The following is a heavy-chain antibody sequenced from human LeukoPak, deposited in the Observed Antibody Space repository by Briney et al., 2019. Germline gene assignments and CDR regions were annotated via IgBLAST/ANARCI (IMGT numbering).Heavy chain of an antibody. CDR2: IYSGGST. Sequence: GGSLRLSCAASGFTVSSSYMSWVRQAPGEGLEWVSVIYSGGSTYYADSVKGRFTISRDNSKNTLYLQMNSLRAEDTAVYYCAELGITMIGGVWGKGTTITISS. D-gene: IGHD3-10*02. V-gene: IGHV3-66*01. J-gene: IGHJ6*04. CDR1: GFTVSSSY. CDR3: AELGITMIGGV.